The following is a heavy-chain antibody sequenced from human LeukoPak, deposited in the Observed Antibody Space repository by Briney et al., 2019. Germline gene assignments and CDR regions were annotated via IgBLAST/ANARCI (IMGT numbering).Heavy chain of an antibody. CDR3: ARVGRSSSGWLPDY. D-gene: IGHD6-19*01. J-gene: IGHJ4*02. Sequence: SQTLSLTCTVSGGSISSGSYYWSWIRQPAGKGLEWIGRIYTSGSTNYNPSLKSRVTISVDTSKNQFSLKLSSVTAADTVVYYCARVGRSSSGWLPDYWGQGTLVTVSS. CDR1: GGSISSGSYY. CDR2: IYTSGST. V-gene: IGHV4-61*02.